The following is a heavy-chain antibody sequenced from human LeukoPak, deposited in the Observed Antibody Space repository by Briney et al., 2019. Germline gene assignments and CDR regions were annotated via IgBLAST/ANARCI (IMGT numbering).Heavy chain of an antibody. Sequence: PGGSLRLSCAASGFTFDDYGMHWVRQAPGKGLEWVSLITRDGDTTRYAYAVKGRFTISRDNSKNSLYLQMNSLRTEDTAFYYCAKDDSGSYPYWGQGTLVTVSS. CDR1: GFTFDDYG. CDR3: AKDDSGSYPY. D-gene: IGHD1-26*01. CDR2: ITRDGDTT. V-gene: IGHV3-43*02. J-gene: IGHJ4*02.